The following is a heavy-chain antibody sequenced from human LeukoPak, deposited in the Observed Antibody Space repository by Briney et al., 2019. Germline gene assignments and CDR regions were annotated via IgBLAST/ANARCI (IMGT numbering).Heavy chain of an antibody. CDR1: GGSFGSYF. J-gene: IGHJ4*02. Sequence: TSETLSLTCAVYGGSFGSYFWSWIRQPPGKGLEWIGYIYYSGSTHYNSSLKSRVTISLDTSRNQFSLKLSSVTAADTAVYYCARQLGDRLLFDYWGQGTLVTVSS. V-gene: IGHV4-59*01. CDR3: ARQLGDRLLFDY. D-gene: IGHD2-21*01. CDR2: IYYSGST.